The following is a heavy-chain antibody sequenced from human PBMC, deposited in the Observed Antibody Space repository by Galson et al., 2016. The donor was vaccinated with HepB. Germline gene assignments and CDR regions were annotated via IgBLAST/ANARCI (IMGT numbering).Heavy chain of an antibody. J-gene: IGHJ6*02. Sequence: SVKVSCKASGGTFSSYAFSWVRQAPGQGLEWMGRSVPILGMANYAQKFQGRVTITADKSTSTVYMELSSLRSEDTAMYYCARDAVAVAGTLNFYFYGMDVWGQGTTVTVSS. CDR3: ARDAVAVAGTLNFYFYGMDV. CDR1: GGTFSSYA. CDR2: SVPILGMA. D-gene: IGHD6-19*01. V-gene: IGHV1-69*04.